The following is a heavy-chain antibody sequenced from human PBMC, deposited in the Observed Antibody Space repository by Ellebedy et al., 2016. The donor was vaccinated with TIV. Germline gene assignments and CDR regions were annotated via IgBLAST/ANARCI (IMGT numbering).Heavy chain of an antibody. J-gene: IGHJ4*02. D-gene: IGHD6-19*01. CDR2: ISSSSSTI. V-gene: IGHV3-48*02. CDR3: ATVVSSGWHSDS. Sequence: GGSLRLXXVASGFTFSSYKMNWVRQAPGKGLEWVSYISSSSSTIYYADSVKGRFTISRDNTQNSLSLQMSSLRDEDSAVYYCATVVSSGWHSDSWGLGTLVTVSS. CDR1: GFTFSSYK.